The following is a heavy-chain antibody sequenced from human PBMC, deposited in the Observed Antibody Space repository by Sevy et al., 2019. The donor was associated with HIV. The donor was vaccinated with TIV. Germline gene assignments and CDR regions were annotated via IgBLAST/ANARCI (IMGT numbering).Heavy chain of an antibody. D-gene: IGHD3-9*01. CDR1: GGSINSFY. V-gene: IGHV4-59*01. CDR2: VNDSGRN. Sequence: SETLSLICTVSGGSINSFYWNWIRQSPGKGLEWIGYVNDSGRNNSNPSLKSRVTISKDMSQNQVSLKLTSVTAADTAVYYCASEVYDIMTGYSGGMDVWGQGTTVTVSS. J-gene: IGHJ6*02. CDR3: ASEVYDIMTGYSGGMDV.